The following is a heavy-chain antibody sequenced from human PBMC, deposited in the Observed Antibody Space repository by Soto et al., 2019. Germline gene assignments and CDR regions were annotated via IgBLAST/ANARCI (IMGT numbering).Heavy chain of an antibody. CDR3: ARVDYGGNRGLALPFDY. V-gene: IGHV4-30-4*01. CDR2: IYYSGST. J-gene: IGHJ4*02. Sequence: SETLSLTCTVSGGSISSGDYYWSWIRQPPGKGLEWIGYIYYSGSTYYNPSLKSRVTISVDTSKNQFSLKLSSVTAADTAVYYCARVDYGGNRGLALPFDYWGQGTLVTVSS. D-gene: IGHD4-17*01. CDR1: GGSISSGDYY.